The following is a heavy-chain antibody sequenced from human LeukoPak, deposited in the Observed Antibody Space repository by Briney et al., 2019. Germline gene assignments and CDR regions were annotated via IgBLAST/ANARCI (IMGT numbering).Heavy chain of an antibody. CDR1: GYTFTGYY. CDR3: AVDYYDSSGYSPGY. D-gene: IGHD3-22*01. CDR2: INPNSGGT. J-gene: IGHJ4*02. V-gene: IGHV1-2*02. Sequence: ASVKVSCKASGYTFTGYYMHWVRRAPGQGLEWMGWINPNSGGTNYAQKFQGRVTMTRDTSISTAYMELSRLRSDDTAVYYCAVDYYDSSGYSPGYWGQGTLVTVSS.